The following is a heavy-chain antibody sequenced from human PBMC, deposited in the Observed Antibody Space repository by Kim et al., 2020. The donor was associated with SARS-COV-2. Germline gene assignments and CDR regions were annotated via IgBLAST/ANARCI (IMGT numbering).Heavy chain of an antibody. CDR3: AREVRVRGEDWFDP. Sequence: AQKFQGRVTMTRNTSISTAYMELSSLRSEDTAVYYCAREVRVRGEDWFDPWGQGTLVTVSS. D-gene: IGHD3-10*01. V-gene: IGHV1-8*01. J-gene: IGHJ5*02.